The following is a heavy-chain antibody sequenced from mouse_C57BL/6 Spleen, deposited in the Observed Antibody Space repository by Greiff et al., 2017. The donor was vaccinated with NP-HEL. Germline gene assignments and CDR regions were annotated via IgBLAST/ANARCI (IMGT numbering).Heavy chain of an antibody. Sequence: DVQLVESGGGLVKPGGSLKLSCAASGFTFSSYAMSWVRQTPEKRLEWVATISDGGSYTYYPDNVKGRFTISRDNAKNNLYLQMSHLKSEDTAMYYCARGGSIYAMDYWGQGTSVTVSS. D-gene: IGHD1-1*01. CDR1: GFTFSSYA. CDR2: ISDGGSYT. CDR3: ARGGSIYAMDY. J-gene: IGHJ4*01. V-gene: IGHV5-4*01.